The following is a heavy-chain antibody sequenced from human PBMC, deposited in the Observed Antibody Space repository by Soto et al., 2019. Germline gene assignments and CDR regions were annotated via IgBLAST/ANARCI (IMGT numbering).Heavy chain of an antibody. CDR2: IIPTFGTS. CDR1: GGTFSSSA. J-gene: IGHJ3*02. V-gene: IGHV1-69*06. Sequence: QVQLEQSGAEVRKPGSSVKVSCKASGGTFSSSAINWLRQAPGQGPEWMGGIIPTFGTSNYIPKLRGRVTITADTSTNTAYMEVSSLTAEDTALYYCARSETAGHKGFYIWGQGTMVTVSA. D-gene: IGHD6-19*01. CDR3: ARSETAGHKGFYI.